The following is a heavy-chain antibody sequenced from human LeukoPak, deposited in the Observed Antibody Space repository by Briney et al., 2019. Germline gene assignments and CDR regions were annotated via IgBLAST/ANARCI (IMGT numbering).Heavy chain of an antibody. Sequence: SETLSLTCTVSGGSISSGDYYWSWIRQPPGKGLEWIGYIYYSGSTYYNPSLKSRVTISVDTSKNQFSLKLSSVTAADTAVYYCARDVAALRDAFDIWGQGTMVTVSS. CDR2: IYYSGST. V-gene: IGHV4-30-4*01. CDR3: ARDVAALRDAFDI. J-gene: IGHJ3*02. CDR1: GGSISSGDYY. D-gene: IGHD2-21*01.